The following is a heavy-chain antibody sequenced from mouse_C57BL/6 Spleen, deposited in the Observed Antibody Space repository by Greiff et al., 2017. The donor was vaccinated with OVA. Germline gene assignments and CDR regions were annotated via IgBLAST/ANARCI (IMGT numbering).Heavy chain of an antibody. CDR3: ARSGGYYSYYFDY. Sequence: QVQLQQSGAELVRPGTSVKVSCKASGYAFTNYLIEWVKQRPGQGLEWIGVINPGSGGTNYNEKFKGKATLTADKSSSTAYMQLSSLTSEDSAVYFCARSGGYYSYYFDYWGQGTTLTVSS. CDR2: INPGSGGT. J-gene: IGHJ2*01. D-gene: IGHD2-3*01. CDR1: GYAFTNYL. V-gene: IGHV1-54*01.